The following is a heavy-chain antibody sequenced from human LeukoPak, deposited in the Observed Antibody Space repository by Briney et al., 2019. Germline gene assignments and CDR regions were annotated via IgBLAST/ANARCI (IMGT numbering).Heavy chain of an antibody. CDR1: GYTFTGYY. Sequence: ASVKVSCKASGYTFTGYYMHWVRQAPGQGLEWMGWINPNSGGTNYAQKLQGRVTMTTDTSTSTAYMELRSLRSDDTAVYYCARDSGGIAVAGVDYWGQGTLVTVSS. D-gene: IGHD6-19*01. J-gene: IGHJ4*02. V-gene: IGHV1-2*02. CDR3: ARDSGGIAVAGVDY. CDR2: INPNSGGT.